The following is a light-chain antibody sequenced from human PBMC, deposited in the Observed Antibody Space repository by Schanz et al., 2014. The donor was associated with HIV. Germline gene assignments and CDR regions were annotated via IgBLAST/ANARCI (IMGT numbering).Light chain of an antibody. CDR1: RSDVGSYNL. J-gene: IGLJ3*02. V-gene: IGLV2-23*02. CDR3: CSYAGSSTVV. CDR2: EVA. Sequence: QSALTQPASVSGSPGQSITISCTGTRSDVGSYNLVSWYQQHPGKAPKLMIYEVAKRPSGVSNRFSGSKSGNTASLAISGLQAGDEADYCCCSYAGSSTVVFGGGAKLTVL.